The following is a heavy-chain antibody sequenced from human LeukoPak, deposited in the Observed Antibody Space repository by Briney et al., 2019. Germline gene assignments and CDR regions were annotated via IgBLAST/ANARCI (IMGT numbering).Heavy chain of an antibody. V-gene: IGHV1-24*01. CDR1: GYTLTELS. CDR3: ATAFHSGWTHQDAFDI. CDR2: FDPEDGET. J-gene: IGHJ3*02. D-gene: IGHD6-19*01. Sequence: ASVKVSCKVSGYTLTELSMQWVRQAPGKGLEWMGGFDPEDGETIYAQKFQGRVTITEDTSTDTAYMDLSSLRSEDTAVYYCATAFHSGWTHQDAFDIWGQGTMVTVSS.